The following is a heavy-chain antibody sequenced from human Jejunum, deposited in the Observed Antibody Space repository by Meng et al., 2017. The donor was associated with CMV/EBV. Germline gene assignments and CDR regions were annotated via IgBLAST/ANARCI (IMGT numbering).Heavy chain of an antibody. J-gene: IGHJ6*02. CDR2: IRHDGTTQ. V-gene: IGHV3-30*02. D-gene: IGHD6-13*01. Sequence: FPFSSYGMHWVRQAPGKGLEWVAFIRHDGTTQYYVDSVKGRFTISRDNSKNTLYVQMNSLRSEDTAVYYCAKDLVYSSPYFYGMDVWGQGTTVTVSS. CDR1: FPFSSYG. CDR3: AKDLVYSSPYFYGMDV.